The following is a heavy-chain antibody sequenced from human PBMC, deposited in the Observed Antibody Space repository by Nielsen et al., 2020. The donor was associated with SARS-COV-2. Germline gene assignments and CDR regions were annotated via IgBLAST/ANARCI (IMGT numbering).Heavy chain of an antibody. CDR3: ARDSAHLDILTGYYTRDWYFDL. CDR2: ISSSSSTI. V-gene: IGHV3-48*02. CDR1: GFTFSSYS. J-gene: IGHJ2*01. D-gene: IGHD3-9*01. Sequence: GESLKISCAASGFTFSSYSMNWVRQAPGKGLEWVSYISSSSSTIYYADSVKGRFTISRDNAKNSLYLQMNSLRDEDTAVYYCARDSAHLDILTGYYTRDWYFDLWGRGTLVTVSS.